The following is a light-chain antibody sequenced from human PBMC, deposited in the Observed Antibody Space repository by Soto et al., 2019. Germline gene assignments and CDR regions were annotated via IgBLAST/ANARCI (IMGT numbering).Light chain of an antibody. CDR2: GAS. Sequence: VLTQSPATLSLSPGERATLSCRASENVRTFVDWYQQKPGQAPRLLIYGASNRATDIPARFSGSGSGTDFTLTISNLEPEDFAVYFCQQRSNWPWTFGQGTKVEIK. J-gene: IGKJ1*01. CDR3: QQRSNWPWT. CDR1: ENVRTF. V-gene: IGKV3-11*01.